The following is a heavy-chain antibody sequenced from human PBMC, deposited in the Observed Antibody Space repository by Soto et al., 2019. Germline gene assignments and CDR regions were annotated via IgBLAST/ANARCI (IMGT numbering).Heavy chain of an antibody. CDR1: GGSSSGFY. Sequence: SVTLSLTCTVAGGSSSGFYWSCLSQTPGKGLEWIGYIYYSGSTNYNPSLKSRVTISVDTSKNQFSLKLSSVTAADTAVYYCARHYTKFRPGTRYYYYMDVWGKGTTVTVSS. CDR2: IYYSGST. CDR3: ARHYTKFRPGTRYYYYMDV. D-gene: IGHD1-1*01. J-gene: IGHJ6*03. V-gene: IGHV4-59*08.